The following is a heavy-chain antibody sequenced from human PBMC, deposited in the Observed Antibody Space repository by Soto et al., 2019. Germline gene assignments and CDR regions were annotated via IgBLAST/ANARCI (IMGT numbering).Heavy chain of an antibody. Sequence: VQLVQSGAEVKKPGASVKVSCKASGYTFTSYAISWVRQAPGQGLEWMGWISAYNGNTNYAQKLQGRVTMTTDTSTSTAYMELRSLGTDDTAVYYCASGWFGEFVYYFDYWGQGTLVTVSS. V-gene: IGHV1-18*01. CDR3: ASGWFGEFVYYFDY. CDR2: ISAYNGNT. J-gene: IGHJ4*02. CDR1: GYTFTSYA. D-gene: IGHD3-10*01.